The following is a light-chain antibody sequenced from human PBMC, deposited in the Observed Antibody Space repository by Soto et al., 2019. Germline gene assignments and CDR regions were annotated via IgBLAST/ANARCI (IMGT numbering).Light chain of an antibody. CDR2: GAS. CDR1: ERLSSVY. J-gene: IGKJ4*01. V-gene: IGKV3-11*01. CDR3: QQRSNWPPALT. Sequence: EIVLTQSPGTLSLSPGERATLSCRASERLSSVYLAWYQQRPGQPPRLLIYGASNRATGIPARFSGSGSGTDFTLTISSLEPEDFAVYYCQQRSNWPPALTFGGGTKVDIK.